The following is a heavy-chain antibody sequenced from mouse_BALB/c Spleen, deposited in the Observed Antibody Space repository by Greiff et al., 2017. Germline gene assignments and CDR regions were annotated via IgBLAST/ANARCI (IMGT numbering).Heavy chain of an antibody. Sequence: EVKLVESGGGLVKPGGSLKLSCAASGFTFSSYAMSWVRQSPEKRLEWVAEISSGGSYTYYPDTVTGRFTISRDNAKNTLYLEMSSLRSEDTAMYYCATFYYYGSSTFAYWGQGTLVTVSA. CDR3: ATFYYYGSSTFAY. CDR1: GFTFSSYA. V-gene: IGHV5-9-4*01. J-gene: IGHJ3*01. CDR2: ISSGGSYT. D-gene: IGHD1-1*01.